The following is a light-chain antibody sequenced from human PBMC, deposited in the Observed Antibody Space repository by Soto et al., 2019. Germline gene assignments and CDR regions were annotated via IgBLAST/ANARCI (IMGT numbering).Light chain of an antibody. CDR1: QSLVHSNGNSY. CDR2: KIS. CDR3: MQATQFSRT. V-gene: IGKV2-24*01. J-gene: IGKJ1*01. Sequence: DIVMTQTPLSLPVTLGQPASISCRSSQSLVHSNGNSYLSWLHQRPGQPPRLLIYKISNRLSGVPDKSSGSEAGTDFPLKTSRVDAEAVGVYYCMQATQFSRTFGQGTTVDI.